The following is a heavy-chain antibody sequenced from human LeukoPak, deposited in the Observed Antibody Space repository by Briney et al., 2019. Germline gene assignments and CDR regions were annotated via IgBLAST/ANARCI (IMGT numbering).Heavy chain of an antibody. J-gene: IGHJ4*02. Sequence: ASVKVSCKASGYTFTSYYMHWVRQAPGQGLEWMGIINPSGGSTSYAQKFQGRVTMTRNTSTSTVYMELSSLRSEDTAVYYCARVPYSSSWPSYFDYWGQGTLVTVSS. CDR1: GYTFTSYY. D-gene: IGHD6-13*01. V-gene: IGHV1-46*01. CDR3: ARVPYSSSWPSYFDY. CDR2: INPSGGST.